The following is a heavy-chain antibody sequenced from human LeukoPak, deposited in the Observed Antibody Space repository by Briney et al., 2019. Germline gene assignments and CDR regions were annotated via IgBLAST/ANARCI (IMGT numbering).Heavy chain of an antibody. D-gene: IGHD3-10*01. Sequence: PGGSLRLSCAASGFTFSSYAMSWVRQAPGKGLEWVSPISGSGVSTFYADSVKGRFTISRDNSKNTLYLQMNSLRAEDTAVYYCAKDSRSTRQQLLWFGELACYFDYWGQGTLVTVSS. CDR3: AKDSRSTRQQLLWFGELACYFDY. CDR1: GFTFSSYA. J-gene: IGHJ4*02. V-gene: IGHV3-23*01. CDR2: ISGSGVST.